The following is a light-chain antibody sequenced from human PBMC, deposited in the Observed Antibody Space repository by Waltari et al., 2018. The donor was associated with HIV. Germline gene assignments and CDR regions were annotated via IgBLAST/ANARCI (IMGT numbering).Light chain of an antibody. CDR2: EVN. V-gene: IGLV2-14*01. CDR1: SSDVGGYHY. J-gene: IGLJ2*01. Sequence: QSALTQPASVSGAPGQSITISCTGTSSDVGGYHYVSWYQQHPGKAPKLMIYEVNNRPSGVSNRFSGSKSGNTASLTISGLQAEDEADYYCSSYTSSGTYVVFGGGTKLTVL. CDR3: SSYTSSGTYVV.